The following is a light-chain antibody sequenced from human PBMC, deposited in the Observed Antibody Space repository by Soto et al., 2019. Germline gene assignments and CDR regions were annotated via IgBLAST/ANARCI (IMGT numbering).Light chain of an antibody. Sequence: DIQMTQSPSSLCLSVGDRVTITCRASQSISSYLNWYQQKPGKAPILQIYASSSLHSGVPSMFSGSRSGTDFTLNISSLQPEEFATYYCQQTYISPYTFGQGTKVLIK. CDR2: ASS. J-gene: IGKJ2*01. CDR3: QQTYISPYT. CDR1: QSISSY. V-gene: IGKV1-39*01.